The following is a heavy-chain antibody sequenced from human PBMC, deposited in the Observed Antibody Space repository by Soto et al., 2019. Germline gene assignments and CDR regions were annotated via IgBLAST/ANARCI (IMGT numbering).Heavy chain of an antibody. J-gene: IGHJ4*02. D-gene: IGHD1-1*01. CDR1: GFTFSSHW. V-gene: IGHV3-74*01. CDR3: ARENNWSYDY. Sequence: GGSRRLSCAASGFTFSSHWMHWVRQAPGKGLVWVSHIGPDGTTTRDADSVQGRFTISRDNARNTLYLQMDSLRDEDTAVYYCARENNWSYDYWGQGILVTVSS. CDR2: IGPDGTTT.